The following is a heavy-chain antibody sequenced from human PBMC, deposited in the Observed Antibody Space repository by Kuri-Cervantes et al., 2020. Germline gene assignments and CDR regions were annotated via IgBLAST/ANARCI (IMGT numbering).Heavy chain of an antibody. CDR1: GSTLSSYF. D-gene: IGHD3-10*01. V-gene: IGHV3-23*01. Sequence: GESLKISCAASGSTLSSYFMGWVRQAPGKGPEWVSLISSGGITYYAESVKGRFTISRDDSKNTLSLEMNRLRAEDTAVYHCVKDRGQDWGQGTLVTVSS. CDR2: ISSGGIT. J-gene: IGHJ4*02. CDR3: VKDRGQD.